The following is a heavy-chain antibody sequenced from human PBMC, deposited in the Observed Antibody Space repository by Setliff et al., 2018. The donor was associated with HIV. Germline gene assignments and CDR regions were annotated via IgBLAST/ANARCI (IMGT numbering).Heavy chain of an antibody. D-gene: IGHD3-10*01. V-gene: IGHV4-39*01. Sequence: SETLSLTCTVSGGSISSSSYYWGWIRQPPGKGLEWIGSIYYSGSTYYNLSLKSRVTISVDTSKNQFSLKLSSVTAADTAVYYCATLWFGELLIHYYYYMDVWGKGTTVTVSS. CDR1: GGSISSSSYY. CDR3: ATLWFGELLIHYYYYMDV. CDR2: IYYSGST. J-gene: IGHJ6*03.